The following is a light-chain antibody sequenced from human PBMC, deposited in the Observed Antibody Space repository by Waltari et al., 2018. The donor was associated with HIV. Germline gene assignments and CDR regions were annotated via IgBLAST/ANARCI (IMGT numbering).Light chain of an antibody. Sequence: QSALTQPASVSGSPGQSITISCTGTSSDVGGYNLVSWYQQHPGKAPKLIISEVTTRPSGVSNRFSASKSGNTASLTISGLQAEDEAHYHCCSYAGSSTLVFGGGTNVIVL. V-gene: IGLV2-23*02. J-gene: IGLJ3*02. CDR3: CSYAGSSTLV. CDR1: SSDVGGYNL. CDR2: EVT.